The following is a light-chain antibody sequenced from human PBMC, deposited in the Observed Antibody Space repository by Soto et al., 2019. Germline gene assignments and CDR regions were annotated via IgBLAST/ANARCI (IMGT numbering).Light chain of an antibody. CDR2: RNN. CDR1: ISNIGSNY. CDR3: ETWDGRLNGFYV. Sequence: QSVLTQPPSASGTPGQGVTISCSGSISNIGSNYVYWYQQLPGTAPKLLIYRNNQRPSGVPDRFSGSKSGTSASLAISGLRSDDEADYLCETWDGRLNGFYVFGAGTKVTVL. V-gene: IGLV1-47*01. J-gene: IGLJ1*01.